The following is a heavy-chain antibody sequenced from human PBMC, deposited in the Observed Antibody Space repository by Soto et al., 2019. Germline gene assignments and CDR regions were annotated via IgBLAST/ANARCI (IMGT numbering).Heavy chain of an antibody. CDR2: IYAGDSDT. Sequence: PGESLKISCKGSGYSFTSYWIGWVRQVPGRGLEWMGLIYAGDSDTRYSPSFRGQVTFSVDKPISTAYLQWSSLKASDTAMYYCARYPPNYYGMGVWGQGTTVTVSS. CDR1: GYSFTSYW. J-gene: IGHJ6*02. CDR3: ARYPPNYYGMGV. V-gene: IGHV5-51*01.